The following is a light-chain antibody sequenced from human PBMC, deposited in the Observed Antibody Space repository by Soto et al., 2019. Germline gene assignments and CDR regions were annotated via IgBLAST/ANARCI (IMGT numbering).Light chain of an antibody. CDR3: QQYNSYST. J-gene: IGKJ2*01. V-gene: IGKV1-5*03. Sequence: DIQMTQSPSTLSASVGDRITITCRASQSISSWLAWYQQKPGKAPKLLIYKASSLGSGVPSRFSGSGSGTEFTLTISGLQPDDFATYYCQQYNSYSTFGQGTKLEMK. CDR2: KAS. CDR1: QSISSW.